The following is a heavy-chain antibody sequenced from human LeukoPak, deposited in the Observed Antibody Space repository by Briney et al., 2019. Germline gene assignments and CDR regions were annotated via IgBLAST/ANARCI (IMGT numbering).Heavy chain of an antibody. Sequence: PGGSLRLSCAASGFTFSNYWMSWVRQAPGKGLEWVANIKQDGSEKYYVDSVRGRFTNSRDNAKNSLYLQMSSLRVEDTAVYYCARLFCSGGSCDSVFDWWGQGTLVAVSS. CDR2: IKQDGSEK. J-gene: IGHJ4*02. CDR3: ARLFCSGGSCDSVFDW. V-gene: IGHV3-7*01. CDR1: GFTFSNYW. D-gene: IGHD2-15*01.